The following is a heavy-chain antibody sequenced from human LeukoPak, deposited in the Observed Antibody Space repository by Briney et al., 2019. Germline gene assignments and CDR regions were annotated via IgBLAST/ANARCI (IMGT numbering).Heavy chain of an antibody. CDR2: IYHSGST. J-gene: IGHJ3*02. V-gene: IGHV4-30-2*01. D-gene: IGHD3-10*01. CDR1: GGSISSGGFY. CDR3: ARRRGAFDI. Sequence: SQTLSLTCTVSGGSISSGGFYWSWIRQPPGKGLEWIGYIYHSGSTNYNPSLKSRVTISVDTSKNQFSLKLSSVTAADTAVYYCARRRGAFDIWGQGTMVTVSS.